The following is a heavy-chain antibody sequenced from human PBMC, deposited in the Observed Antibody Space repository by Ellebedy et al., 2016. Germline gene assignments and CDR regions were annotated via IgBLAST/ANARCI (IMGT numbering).Heavy chain of an antibody. CDR3: ARAYVPLSGVSFNRADGMDV. CDR1: GFTFSTYW. V-gene: IGHV3-7*01. J-gene: IGHJ6*02. Sequence: GESLKISCAASGFTFSTYWMYWVRQAPGKGLEWVATIKRDGSEKYYVDSVKGRFTISRDNAENSVYLQMNSLRAEDTAVYYCARAYVPLSGVSFNRADGMDVWGQGTTVIVSS. CDR2: IKRDGSEK. D-gene: IGHD3-10*02.